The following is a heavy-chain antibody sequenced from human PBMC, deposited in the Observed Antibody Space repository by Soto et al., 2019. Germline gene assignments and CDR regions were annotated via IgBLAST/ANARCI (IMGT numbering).Heavy chain of an antibody. D-gene: IGHD3-22*01. V-gene: IGHV4-34*01. J-gene: IGHJ4*02. CDR3: ARGQENSSGYYGY. CDR1: GGSFSGYY. CDR2: INHSGST. Sequence: SETLSLTCAVYGGSFSGYYWSWIRQPPGNGLEWIGEINHSGSTNYNPSLKSRVTISVDTSKNQFSLKLSSGTAADTAVYYCARGQENSSGYYGYWGQGTLVTVSS.